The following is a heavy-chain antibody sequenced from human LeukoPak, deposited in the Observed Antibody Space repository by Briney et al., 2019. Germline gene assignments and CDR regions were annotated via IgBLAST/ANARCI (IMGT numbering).Heavy chain of an antibody. CDR2: ISYDGNSK. V-gene: IGHV3-30*03. Sequence: SGRSLRLSCAASGVTLSTYGMHWVRQAPGKGLEWVAMISYDGNSKQYADLVKGRFTTSRDNSKNTLYLQMNSLRTEDTAVYYCARVLSGGDCYSPDSVLDGMDVWGQGTTVTVSS. CDR1: GVTLSTYG. D-gene: IGHD2-21*02. CDR3: ARVLSGGDCYSPDSVLDGMDV. J-gene: IGHJ6*02.